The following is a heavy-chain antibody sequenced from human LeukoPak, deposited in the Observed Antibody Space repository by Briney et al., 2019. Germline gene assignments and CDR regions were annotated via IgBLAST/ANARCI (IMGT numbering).Heavy chain of an antibody. CDR1: GYTLTELS. D-gene: IGHD3-3*01. Sequence: VASVKVSCKVSGYTLTELSMHWVRQAPGKGLEWMGGFDPEDGETIYAQKFQGRVTMTEDTSTDTAYMELSSLRSEDTAVYYCATRIKGRGGYDFWSGYDAFDIWGQGTMVTVSS. J-gene: IGHJ3*02. CDR2: FDPEDGET. CDR3: ATRIKGRGGYDFWSGYDAFDI. V-gene: IGHV1-24*01.